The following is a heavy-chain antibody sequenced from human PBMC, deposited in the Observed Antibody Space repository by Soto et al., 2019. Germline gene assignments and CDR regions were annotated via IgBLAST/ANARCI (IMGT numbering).Heavy chain of an antibody. V-gene: IGHV1-18*01. CDR1: GYTFTNYG. CDR3: AGDLLWFGEPRAFDI. Sequence: QVQLVQSGAEVKKPGASVKVSCKASGYTFTNYGISWVRQAPGQGLEWMGWISAYNGKTKYAQKVQGRVTMTTDTSTSTAYMEMRSLRSDDTAVFYCAGDLLWFGEPRAFDIWGQGTMVTVSS. J-gene: IGHJ3*02. CDR2: ISAYNGKT. D-gene: IGHD3-10*01.